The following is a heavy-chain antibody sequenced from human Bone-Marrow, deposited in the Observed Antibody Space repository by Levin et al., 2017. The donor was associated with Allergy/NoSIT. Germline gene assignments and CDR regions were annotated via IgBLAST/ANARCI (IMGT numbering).Heavy chain of an antibody. CDR1: GFDFSDYH. CDR3: ARAVTAMVY. CDR2: ITKSGTTI. Sequence: GGSLRLSCVASGFDFSDYHMTWIRQAPGKGLEYVSYITKSGTTIYYADSVKGRFTISRDNSKNSLYLQMSSLRVDDTAVYFCARAVTAMVYWGQGTLVTVSS. J-gene: IGHJ4*02. V-gene: IGHV3-11*01. D-gene: IGHD5-18*01.